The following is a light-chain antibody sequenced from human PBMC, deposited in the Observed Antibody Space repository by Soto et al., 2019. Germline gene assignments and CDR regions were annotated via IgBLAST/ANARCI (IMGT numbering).Light chain of an antibody. Sequence: EIVLTQSPDTLSLSPGERATFSCRATQSITNKYVAWYQQKAGQAPRLLIYGASTRATGIPDRFRGNGSGTDFTLSITRLEPEDFAVYYCHQYLDSPNTFGQGTNLEIK. J-gene: IGKJ2*01. V-gene: IGKV3-20*01. CDR3: HQYLDSPNT. CDR1: QSITNKY. CDR2: GAS.